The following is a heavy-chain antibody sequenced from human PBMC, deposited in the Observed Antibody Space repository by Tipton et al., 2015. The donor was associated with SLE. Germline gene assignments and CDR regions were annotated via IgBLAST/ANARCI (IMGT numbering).Heavy chain of an antibody. CDR3: ARDGAPYDTRYFDL. D-gene: IGHD3-22*01. J-gene: IGHJ2*01. Sequence: QLVQSGAEVKKPGASVKVSCKASGYTFTGYCMHWVRQAPRQGLEWMGWINPNSGGTNYAQKFQGRVTMTRDTSISTAYMELSRLRSDDTAVYYCARDGAPYDTRYFDLWGRGTLVTVSS. CDR2: INPNSGGT. CDR1: GYTFTGYC. V-gene: IGHV1-2*02.